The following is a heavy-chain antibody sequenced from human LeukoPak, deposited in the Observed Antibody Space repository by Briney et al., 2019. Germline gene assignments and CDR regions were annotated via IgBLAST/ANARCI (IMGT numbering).Heavy chain of an antibody. CDR3: ARHHGHYYDSSGYYSDY. V-gene: IGHV4-38-2*02. CDR2: IYHSGST. CDR1: GYSISSGYY. J-gene: IGHJ4*02. Sequence: SSETLSLTCTVSGYSISSGYYWGWIRQPPGKGLEWIGSIYHSGSTYYNPSLKSRVTISVDTSKNQFSLKLSSVTAADTAVYYCARHHGHYYDSSGYYSDYWGQGTLVTVSS. D-gene: IGHD3-22*01.